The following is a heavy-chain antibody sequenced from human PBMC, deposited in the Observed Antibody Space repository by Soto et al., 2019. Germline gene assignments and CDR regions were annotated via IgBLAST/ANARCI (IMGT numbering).Heavy chain of an antibody. CDR1: GYTFTSYA. CDR3: ARGRWVRGPGKYYLDS. D-gene: IGHD3-10*01. V-gene: IGHV1-3*01. J-gene: IGHJ5*01. Sequence: QVQLVQSGAEVKKPGASVKVSCKASGYTFTSYAMHWVRQAPGQRLEWMGWINAGNGNTKYSQNFQGRVTITRDISATTTYMELGSLRSEDTAVYYCARGRWVRGPGKYYLDSWGQGSLVTVSS. CDR2: INAGNGNT.